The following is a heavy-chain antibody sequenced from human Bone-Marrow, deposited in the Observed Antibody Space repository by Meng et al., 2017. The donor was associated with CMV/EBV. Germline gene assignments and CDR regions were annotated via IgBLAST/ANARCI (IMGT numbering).Heavy chain of an antibody. D-gene: IGHD5-18*01. CDR1: GYTFTGYY. J-gene: IGHJ4*02. CDR2: INPNSGGT. CDR3: ARGAWDTAMVLDY. V-gene: IGHV1-2*02. Sequence: ASVKVSCKASGYTFTGYYMHWVRQAPGQGLEWMGWINPNSGGTNYAQKFQGRVTMTRDTSISTAYMELSRLRSDDTAVYYWARGAWDTAMVLDYWGQGTLVTVSS.